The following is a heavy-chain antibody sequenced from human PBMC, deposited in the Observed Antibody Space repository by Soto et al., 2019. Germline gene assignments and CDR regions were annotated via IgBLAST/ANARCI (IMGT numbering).Heavy chain of an antibody. V-gene: IGHV3-64*01. D-gene: IGHD6-13*01. CDR1: GFTFSNYE. CDR2: ISNNGAHT. Sequence: EAQLVESGGGLVQPGGCLRLSCAASGFTFSNYEMHWVRQAPGKGLEYVSGISNNGAHTDYAKSVKGRFTFSRDNSENTLYLQMGTLSAEDMALYYCASRGYGSRWPNVYMDVWGKGPTVTVSS. J-gene: IGHJ6*03. CDR3: ASRGYGSRWPNVYMDV.